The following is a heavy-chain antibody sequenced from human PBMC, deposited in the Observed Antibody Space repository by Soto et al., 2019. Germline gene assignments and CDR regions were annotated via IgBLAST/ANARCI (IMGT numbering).Heavy chain of an antibody. Sequence: QVQLVQSGAEVKKPGSSVKVSCKASGGSFNTYAISWVRQAPGQGLEWVGGIIPVFGRVTYAQRFQGRVTISADASTSTAYMELSRLRPDDTAMYYCADLSRGYCITTSCPPDYWGQGTLVTVSS. V-gene: IGHV1-69*12. CDR2: IIPVFGRV. J-gene: IGHJ4*02. CDR3: ADLSRGYCITTSCPPDY. D-gene: IGHD2-2*01. CDR1: GGSFNTYA.